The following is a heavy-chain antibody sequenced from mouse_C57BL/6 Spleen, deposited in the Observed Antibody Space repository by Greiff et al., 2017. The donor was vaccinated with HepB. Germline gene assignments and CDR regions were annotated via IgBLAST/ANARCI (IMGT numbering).Heavy chain of an antibody. CDR2: IYPGSGST. D-gene: IGHD2-4*01. Sequence: QVQLQQPGAELVKPGASVKMSCKASGYTFTSYWITWVKQRPGQGLEWIGDIYPGSGSTNYNEKFKSKATLTVDTSSSTAYMQLSSLTSEDSAVYYCARGYDYDFFYWYFDVWGTGTTVTVSS. V-gene: IGHV1-55*01. J-gene: IGHJ1*03. CDR3: ARGYDYDFFYWYFDV. CDR1: GYTFTSYW.